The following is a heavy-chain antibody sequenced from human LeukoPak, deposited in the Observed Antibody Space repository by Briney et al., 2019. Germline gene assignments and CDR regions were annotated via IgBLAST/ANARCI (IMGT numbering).Heavy chain of an antibody. CDR1: GFTFSSYE. V-gene: IGHV3-48*03. D-gene: IGHD6-19*01. CDR3: ARDPPHSSGWHEGDY. Sequence: SGGSLRLSCAASGFTFSSYEMNWVRQAPGKGLEWVSYISSSGSTIYYADSVKGRFTISRDNAKNSLYLQMNSLRAEDTAVYYCARDPPHSSGWHEGDYWGQGTLVTVSS. CDR2: ISSSGSTI. J-gene: IGHJ4*02.